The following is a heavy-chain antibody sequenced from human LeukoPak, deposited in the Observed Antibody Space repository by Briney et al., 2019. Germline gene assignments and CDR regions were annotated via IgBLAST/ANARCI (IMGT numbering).Heavy chain of an antibody. CDR1: GGTFSSYA. CDR2: IIPIFGTA. V-gene: IGHV1-69*06. D-gene: IGHD6-13*01. CDR3: ALQAAGTGS. Sequence: GASVKVSCKASGGTFSSYAISWVRQAPGQGLEWMGGIIPIFGTANYAQKFRGRVTTTADKSTSTAYMELSSLRSEDTAVYYCALQAAGTGSWGQGTLVTVSS. J-gene: IGHJ4*02.